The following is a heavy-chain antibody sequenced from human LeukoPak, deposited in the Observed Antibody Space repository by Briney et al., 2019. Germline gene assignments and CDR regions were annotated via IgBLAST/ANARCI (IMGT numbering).Heavy chain of an antibody. CDR1: GASISPTLYY. CDR2: VFYSGDT. CDR3: ARIETYSSGWYDAFFDY. V-gene: IGHV4-39*02. D-gene: IGHD6-19*01. J-gene: IGHJ4*02. Sequence: SETLSLTCTVSGASISPTLYYWGWIRQPPGKGLEWIGSVFYSGDTFYNPSLEGRVTISVDTSKNHFSLKLTSVTAADTAVYYCARIETYSSGWYDAFFDYWGQGTLVTVSS.